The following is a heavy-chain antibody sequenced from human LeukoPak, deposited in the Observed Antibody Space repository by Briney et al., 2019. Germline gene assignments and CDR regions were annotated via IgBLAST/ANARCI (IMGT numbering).Heavy chain of an antibody. V-gene: IGHV3-11*04. Sequence: GGSLRLSCAASGFTFSDYYMSWIRQAPGKGLEGVSYISSSGSTIYYADSVKGRFTISRDNAKNSLYLQMNSLRAEDTAVYYCARDNGAAAVNFDYWGQGTLVTVSS. CDR1: GFTFSDYY. J-gene: IGHJ4*02. CDR2: ISSSGSTI. D-gene: IGHD6-13*01. CDR3: ARDNGAAAVNFDY.